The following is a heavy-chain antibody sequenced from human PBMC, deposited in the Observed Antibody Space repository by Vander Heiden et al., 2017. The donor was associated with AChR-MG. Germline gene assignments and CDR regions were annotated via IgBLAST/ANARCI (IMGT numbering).Heavy chain of an antibody. D-gene: IGHD1-7*01. CDR2: IKSNSDGGIT. CDR1: GFTFKDAW. V-gene: IGHV3-15*01. Sequence: DVHLVESGGGLVKPGGSLRLSCAVSGFTFKDAWMNWVRQAPGKRLEWIGRIKSNSDGGITDHAAPVKGRFTISRDDSKNTLYLQMDSLKTEDTGVYYCTTLSLWNYVLETWGQGSLVTVSS. J-gene: IGHJ5*02. CDR3: TTLSLWNYVLET.